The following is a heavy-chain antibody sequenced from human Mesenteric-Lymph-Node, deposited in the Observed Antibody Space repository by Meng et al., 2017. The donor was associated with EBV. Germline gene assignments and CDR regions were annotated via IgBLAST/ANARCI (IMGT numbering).Heavy chain of an antibody. V-gene: IGHV4-30-2*01. J-gene: IGHJ5*01. D-gene: IGHD2-8*01. Sequence: LSPHGICSRSSIGVCCSPLSWVRQPPGKGPGWDWFHIHTWNTLYNPTPQSRVTISLDRSKNQFSLNLSSLTAADTAMYYCARVYYYNNGFWWFDSWGQGTLVTVSS. CDR2: HIHTWNT. CDR3: ARVYYYNNGFWWFDS. CDR1: RSSIGVCCSP.